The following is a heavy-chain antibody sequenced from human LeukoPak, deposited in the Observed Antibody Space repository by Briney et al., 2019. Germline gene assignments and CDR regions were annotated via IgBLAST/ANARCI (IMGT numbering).Heavy chain of an antibody. Sequence: GGTLRLSCAASGFTVSRTYMAWVRQTPGKGLDWVSLLYAGGGLYYADSVKGRFTISRDNSKNTLYLQMNSLRAEDTAVYYCARGLYPYYYYMDVWGKGTTVT. CDR2: LYAGGGL. J-gene: IGHJ6*03. D-gene: IGHD2-2*02. CDR3: ARGLYPYYYYMDV. CDR1: GFTVSRTY. V-gene: IGHV3-66*02.